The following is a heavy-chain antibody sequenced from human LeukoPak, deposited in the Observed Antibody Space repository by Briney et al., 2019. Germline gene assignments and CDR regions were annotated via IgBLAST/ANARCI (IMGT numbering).Heavy chain of an antibody. Sequence: GGSLRLSCAASGFTFSSYGMHWVRQAPGKGLEWVAFIRYDGSNKYYADSVKGRFTISRDNSKNTLYLQMNSLRAEDTAVYYCARDSRQYDSTVVVVITRDWGQGTLVTVSS. CDR2: IRYDGSNK. CDR3: ARDSRQYDSTVVVVITRD. V-gene: IGHV3-30*02. J-gene: IGHJ4*02. D-gene: IGHD3-22*01. CDR1: GFTFSSYG.